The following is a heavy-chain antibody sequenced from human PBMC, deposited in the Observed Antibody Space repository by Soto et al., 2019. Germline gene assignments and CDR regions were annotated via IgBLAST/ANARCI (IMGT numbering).Heavy chain of an antibody. D-gene: IGHD3-22*01. CDR2: ISAYNGNT. CDR3: ARVHDSSGYYTEYYFDY. Sequence: QVQLVQSGAEVKKPGASVKVSCKASGYTFTSYGISWVRQAPGQGLEWMGWISAYNGNTNYAQKLQGRVTMTTDTTTSTADMELRSLRYDDTAVYYCARVHDSSGYYTEYYFDYWGQGTLVTVSS. CDR1: GYTFTSYG. V-gene: IGHV1-18*01. J-gene: IGHJ4*02.